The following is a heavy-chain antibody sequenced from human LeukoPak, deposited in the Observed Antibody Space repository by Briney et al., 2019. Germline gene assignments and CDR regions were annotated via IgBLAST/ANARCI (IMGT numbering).Heavy chain of an antibody. Sequence: GGSLRLSCAASGFTVSSNYMSWVRQAPGKGLEWVSVIYSGGSTYYADSVKGRFTISRDNAKNSVYLQMSSLRAEETAVYYCARIAYADEGMDVWGKGTTVTVSS. CDR1: GFTVSSNY. CDR2: IYSGGST. CDR3: ARIAYADEGMDV. D-gene: IGHD2-21*01. V-gene: IGHV3-53*01. J-gene: IGHJ6*03.